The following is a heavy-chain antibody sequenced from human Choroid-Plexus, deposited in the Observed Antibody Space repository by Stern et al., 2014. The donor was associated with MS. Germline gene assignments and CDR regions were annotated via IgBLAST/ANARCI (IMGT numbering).Heavy chain of an antibody. CDR3: AKDRQYLTYFFDH. CDR2: VSYDGSNK. Sequence: VQSGRPLRLSCVASGFTLGSCAMHWVRQAPGKGLEWVAGVSYDGSNKYYADSVKGRFTISRDNSQNTLYMQMSSLRPEDTAVYYCAKDRQYLTYFFDHWGQGSLVTVSS. V-gene: IGHV3-30*18. J-gene: IGHJ5*02. CDR1: GFTLGSCA. D-gene: IGHD2/OR15-2a*01.